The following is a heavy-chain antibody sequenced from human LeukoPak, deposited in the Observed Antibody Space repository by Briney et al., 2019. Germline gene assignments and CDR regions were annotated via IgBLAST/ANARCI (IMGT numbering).Heavy chain of an antibody. J-gene: IGHJ4*02. Sequence: KPSETLSLTCTVSGGSITSFCWSWIRQPPGKGLEWIGYIRDSGTTNYNPSLKSRVTILVATSKNQFSLRLSSVTAADTAVYYCARGTINAGIFDYWGQGTLATVSS. V-gene: IGHV4-59*01. CDR1: GGSITSFC. CDR2: IRDSGTT. CDR3: ARGTINAGIFDY.